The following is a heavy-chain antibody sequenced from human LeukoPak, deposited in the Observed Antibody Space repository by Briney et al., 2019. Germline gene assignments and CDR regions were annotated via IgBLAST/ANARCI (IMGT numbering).Heavy chain of an antibody. D-gene: IGHD2-8*01. V-gene: IGHV3-7*01. CDR2: IKPDGSAN. J-gene: IGHJ4*02. Sequence: GGSLRLSCEGSGFTFSSYWINWVRQAPGKGLDWVATIKPDGSANYYADSVKDRFTISRDNAKNSLYLQMNSLRVEDTAMYYCARNILTSDGLWGQGTLVTVSS. CDR1: GFTFSSYW. CDR3: ARNILTSDGL.